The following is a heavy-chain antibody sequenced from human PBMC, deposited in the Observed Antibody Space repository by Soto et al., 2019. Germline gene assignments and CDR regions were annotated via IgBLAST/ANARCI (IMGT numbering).Heavy chain of an antibody. CDR3: ASLLVRGVIGYYYYYGMDV. D-gene: IGHD3-10*01. Sequence: RASVKVSCKASGGTFSSYAISWVRQAPGQGLEWMGGIIPIFGTANYAQKFQGRVTITADESTSTAYMELSSLRSEDTAVYYCASLLVRGVIGYYYYYGMDVWGQGTTVTVSS. V-gene: IGHV1-69*13. J-gene: IGHJ6*02. CDR1: GGTFSSYA. CDR2: IIPIFGTA.